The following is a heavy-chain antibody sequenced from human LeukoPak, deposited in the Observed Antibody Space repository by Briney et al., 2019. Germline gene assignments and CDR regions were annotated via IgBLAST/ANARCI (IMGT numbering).Heavy chain of an antibody. J-gene: IGHJ6*03. V-gene: IGHV3-21*01. D-gene: IGHD3-16*01. CDR1: GFTFSSYS. CDR2: ISSSSSYI. Sequence: GGSLRLSCAASGFTFSSYSMNWVRQAPGKGLEWVSSISSSSSYIYYADSVKGRFTISRDNAKNSLYLQMNSLRAEDTAVYYCARDGADTGYYYYHYMDVWGKGTTVTVSS. CDR3: ARDGADTGYYYYHYMDV.